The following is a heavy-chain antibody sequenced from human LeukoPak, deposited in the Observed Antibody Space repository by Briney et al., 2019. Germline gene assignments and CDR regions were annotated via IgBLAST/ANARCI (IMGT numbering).Heavy chain of an antibody. Sequence: GASVKVSCKASGYTLTSYGISWVRQAPGQGLEWLGWISAYNGNTNYAQKLQGRVTMTTDTSTSTAYMELRSLRSDDTAVYYCARVDDYVWGSYRHTYYFDYWGQGTLVTVSS. J-gene: IGHJ4*02. V-gene: IGHV1-18*01. CDR3: ARVDDYVWGSYRHTYYFDY. CDR1: GYTLTSYG. CDR2: ISAYNGNT. D-gene: IGHD3-16*02.